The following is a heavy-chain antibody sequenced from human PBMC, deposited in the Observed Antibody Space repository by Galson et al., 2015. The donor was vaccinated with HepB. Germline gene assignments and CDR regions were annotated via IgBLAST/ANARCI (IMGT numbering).Heavy chain of an antibody. D-gene: IGHD3-10*01. CDR2: IDPSDSYT. V-gene: IGHV5-10-1*01. CDR3: ASRHYYYGSGTYYNVSDY. CDR1: GYSFTSYW. Sequence: QSGAEVKKPGESLRVSCKGSGYSFTSYWISWVRQMPGKGLEWMGRIDPSDSYTKYSPSFQGHVTISADKSISTAYLQWSSLKASDTAIYYCASRHYYYGSGTYYNVSDYRGQGTLVTVSS. J-gene: IGHJ4*02.